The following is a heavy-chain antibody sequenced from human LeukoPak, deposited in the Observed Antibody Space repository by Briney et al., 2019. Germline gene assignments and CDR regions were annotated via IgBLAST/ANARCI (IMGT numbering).Heavy chain of an antibody. D-gene: IGHD6-13*01. CDR1: GYSFTSYW. J-gene: IGHJ4*02. CDR3: ARHRGAAADLGPYDY. V-gene: IGHV5-51*01. CDR2: IYPGDSDT. Sequence: GESLKISCKGSGYSFTSYWIGWVRQMPGKGLEWMGIIYPGDSDTGYSPSFQGQVTISADKSISTAYLQWSSLKASDTAMYYCARHRGAAADLGPYDYWGQGTLVTVSS.